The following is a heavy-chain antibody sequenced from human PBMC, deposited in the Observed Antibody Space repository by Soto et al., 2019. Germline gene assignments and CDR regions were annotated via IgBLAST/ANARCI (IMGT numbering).Heavy chain of an antibody. CDR3: VYKQIN. D-gene: IGHD3-10*01. J-gene: IGHJ4*02. CDR2: INPKTGNT. CDR1: GYTLSDND. V-gene: IGHV1-8*01. Sequence: QVQLVQSGAEVKEPGASVKVSCKASGYTLSDNDFNWVRQATGQGLEWVGWINPKTGNTYYAQKFLDRVSMTKDNSISTVYMHLRGLRSEDTATYYCVYKQINWGQGTRVTVSS.